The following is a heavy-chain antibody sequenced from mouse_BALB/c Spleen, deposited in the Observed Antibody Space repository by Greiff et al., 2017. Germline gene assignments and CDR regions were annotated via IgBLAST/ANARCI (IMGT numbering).Heavy chain of an antibody. Sequence: EVQLQQSGPELVKPGASVKISCKASGYTFTDYNMHWVKQSHGKSLEWIGYIYPYNGGTGYNQKFKSKATLTVDNSSSTAYMGLRSLTSEDSAVYYCARRGLGPAMDYWGQGTSVTVSS. CDR3: ARRGLGPAMDY. V-gene: IGHV1S29*02. CDR2: IYPYNGGT. CDR1: GYTFTDYN. D-gene: IGHD4-1*01. J-gene: IGHJ4*01.